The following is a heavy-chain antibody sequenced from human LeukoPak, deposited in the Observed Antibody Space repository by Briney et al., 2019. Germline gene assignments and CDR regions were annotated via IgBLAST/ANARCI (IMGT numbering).Heavy chain of an antibody. Sequence: GTSVKVSCKASGFTLIKSAVQWVRLARGQRLEWLGWIIVGSGQTRYAQKFQERVTITRDMSTSTAFLELSSLRSEDSAVYYCAAGDTLVRGVIIPFAPWGQGTLVTVSS. CDR2: IIVGSGQT. D-gene: IGHD3-10*01. CDR3: AAGDTLVRGVIIPFAP. CDR1: GFTLIKSA. V-gene: IGHV1-58*01. J-gene: IGHJ5*02.